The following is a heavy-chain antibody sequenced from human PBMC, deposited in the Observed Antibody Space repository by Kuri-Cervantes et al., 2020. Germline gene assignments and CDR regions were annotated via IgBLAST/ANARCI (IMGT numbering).Heavy chain of an antibody. J-gene: IGHJ6*02. Sequence: GGSLRLSCAASGFTFSSYSMNWVRQAPVKGLEWVSSISSSSSYIYYADSVKGRFTISRDNAKNSLYLQMNSLRAEDTAVYYCARDWDRTTLYYYYGMDVWGQGTTVTVSS. CDR2: ISSSSSYI. CDR1: GFTFSSYS. D-gene: IGHD1-14*01. V-gene: IGHV3-21*01. CDR3: ARDWDRTTLYYYYGMDV.